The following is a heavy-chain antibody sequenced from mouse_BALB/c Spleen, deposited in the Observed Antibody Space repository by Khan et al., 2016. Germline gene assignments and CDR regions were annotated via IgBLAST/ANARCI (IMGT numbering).Heavy chain of an antibody. CDR3: TPLDY. J-gene: IGHJ2*01. V-gene: IGHV6-6*02. CDR2: IRLKSNNYAT. CDR1: GFTFSNFW. Sequence: EVQLVESGGGLVQPGGSMKLSCVASGFTFSNFWMNWVRQSPEKGLEWVAEIRLKSNNYATHYAESVKGRFTISRDASKSSVYLQMNNLRAEDTGIYYCTPLDYWGQGTTLTVSS.